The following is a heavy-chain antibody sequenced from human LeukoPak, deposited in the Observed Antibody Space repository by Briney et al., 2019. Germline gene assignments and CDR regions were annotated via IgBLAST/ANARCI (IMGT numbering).Heavy chain of an antibody. Sequence: PSETLSLTCTVSGYSISSGYYWGWIRQPPGKGLEWIGSIYHSGSTYYNPSLKSRVTISVDTSKNQFSLKLSSVTAADTAVYYCARVTNYYDSSGYYYDAFDIWGQGTMVTVSS. CDR1: GYSISSGYY. CDR2: IYHSGST. D-gene: IGHD3-22*01. V-gene: IGHV4-38-2*02. CDR3: ARVTNYYDSSGYYYDAFDI. J-gene: IGHJ3*02.